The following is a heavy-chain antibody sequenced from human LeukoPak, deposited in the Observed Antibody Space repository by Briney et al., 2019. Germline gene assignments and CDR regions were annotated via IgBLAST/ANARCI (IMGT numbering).Heavy chain of an antibody. CDR2: INWNGGST. J-gene: IGHJ6*03. D-gene: IGHD1-26*01. CDR1: GFTFDDYG. V-gene: IGHV3-20*04. CDR3: ARDPYSGNYGNYYYYYMDV. Sequence: GGSLRLSCAASGFTFDDYGMSWVRQAPGKGLEWVSGINWNGGSTGYADSVKGRFTISRDNAKNSLYLQMNSLGPEDTAVYYCARDPYSGNYGNYYYYYMDVWGKGTTVTISS.